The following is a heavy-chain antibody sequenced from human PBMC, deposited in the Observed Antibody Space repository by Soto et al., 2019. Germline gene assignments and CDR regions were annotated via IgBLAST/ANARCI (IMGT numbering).Heavy chain of an antibody. CDR1: GFTFRTYW. Sequence: VQLVESGGGLVQPGGSLRLSCAASGFTFRTYWMSWVRQAPGKGLEWVGTLNQDGSETYYYEDAVKGRFTISKDDAKNSLDLQLTSLRAEDTAVYYCARDTGTGYYGQDTWGMDVWGQGTAVTVSS. V-gene: IGHV3-7*05. CDR3: ARDTGTGYYGQDTWGMDV. D-gene: IGHD1-26*01. CDR2: LNQDGSETY. J-gene: IGHJ6*02.